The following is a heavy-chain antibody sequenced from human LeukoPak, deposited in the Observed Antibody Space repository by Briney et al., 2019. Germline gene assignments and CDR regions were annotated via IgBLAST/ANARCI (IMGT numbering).Heavy chain of an antibody. Sequence: GGSLRLSCAASGFMFSNYWMSWVRQAPGEGLEWVANIKQDGSEKYYVDSVKGRFTISRDNAKNTLYLQMNSLRAEDTAVYYCARGGAVAAYWGQGTLVTVSS. CDR1: GFMFSNYW. D-gene: IGHD6-19*01. CDR3: ARGGAVAAY. V-gene: IGHV3-7*01. J-gene: IGHJ4*02. CDR2: IKQDGSEK.